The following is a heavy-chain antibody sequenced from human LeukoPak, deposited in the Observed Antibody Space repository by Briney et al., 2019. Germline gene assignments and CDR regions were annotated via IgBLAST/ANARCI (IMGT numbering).Heavy chain of an antibody. D-gene: IGHD3-16*01. V-gene: IGHV3-7*04. CDR2: IKQDGSDK. Sequence: GGSLRLSCAASGFTFSSYWMSWVRQAPGKGLEWVANIKQDGSDKYYVDSVKGRFTISRDNAKNSLYLQMSSLRAEDTAVYFCARDMIILQSWGQGTLVTVSS. J-gene: IGHJ5*02. CDR1: GFTFSSYW. CDR3: ARDMIILQS.